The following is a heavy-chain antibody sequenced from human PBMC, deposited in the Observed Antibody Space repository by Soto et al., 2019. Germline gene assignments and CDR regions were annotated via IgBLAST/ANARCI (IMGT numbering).Heavy chain of an antibody. J-gene: IGHJ1*01. CDR2: ISGTTDRT. Sequence: EVQGLESGGGLVQPGGSLRLSCAASGFTIRNYAMSWVRQAPGKALEWVAGISGTTDRTYYRDSVEGRFTIFKDTSKNTLYLEMNSLRAEDTALYRCEGSWTWGQGTLVTVSS. D-gene: IGHD5-12*01. CDR3: EGSWT. V-gene: IGHV3-23*02. CDR1: GFTIRNYA.